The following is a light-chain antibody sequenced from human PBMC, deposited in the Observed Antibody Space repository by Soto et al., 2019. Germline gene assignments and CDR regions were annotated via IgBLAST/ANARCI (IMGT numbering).Light chain of an antibody. CDR3: SSFTTTSTLV. J-gene: IGLJ1*01. Sequence: QSALSQPASVSGSPGQSITISCTGTSSDVGGYEYVSWYQQHPGKAPKLVIYEVSNRPSGVSDRFSGSKSDNTASLTISGLQAEDEANYYCSSFTTTSTLVFGAGTKVTVL. CDR2: EVS. CDR1: SSDVGGYEY. V-gene: IGLV2-14*01.